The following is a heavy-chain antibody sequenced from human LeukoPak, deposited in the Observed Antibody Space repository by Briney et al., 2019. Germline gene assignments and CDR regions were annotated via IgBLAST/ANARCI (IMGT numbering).Heavy chain of an antibody. CDR1: GGSISSGDYY. V-gene: IGHV4-30-4*01. D-gene: IGHD1-26*01. J-gene: IGHJ4*02. CDR3: ARSIVGATSDDY. CDR2: IYYSGST. Sequence: SQALSLTCTVSGGSISSGDYYWSWIRQPPGKGLEWIGYIYYSGSTNYNPSLKSRVTISVDTSKNQFSLKLSSVTAADTAVYYCARSIVGATSDDYWGQGTLVTVSS.